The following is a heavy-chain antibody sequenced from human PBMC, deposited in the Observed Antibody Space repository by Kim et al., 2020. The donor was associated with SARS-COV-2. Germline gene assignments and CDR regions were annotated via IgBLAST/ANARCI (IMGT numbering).Heavy chain of an antibody. CDR1: GGSISSYY. CDR2: IYYSGST. Sequence: SETLSLTCTVSGGSISSYYWSWIRQPPGKGLEWIGYIYYSGSTNYNPSLKSRVTISVDTSKNQFSLKLSSVTAADTAVYYCARRGYGDYVFFDYWGQGTLVTVSS. D-gene: IGHD4-17*01. V-gene: IGHV4-59*08. CDR3: ARRGYGDYVFFDY. J-gene: IGHJ4*02.